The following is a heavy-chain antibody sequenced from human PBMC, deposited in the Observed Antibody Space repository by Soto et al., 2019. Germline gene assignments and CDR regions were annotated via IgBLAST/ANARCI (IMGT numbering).Heavy chain of an antibody. CDR2: ISAYNGNT. J-gene: IGHJ6*03. CDR1: GYTFTSYG. Sequence: GASVKVSCKASGYTFTSYGISWVRQAPGQGLEWMGWISAYNGNTNYAQKLQGRVTMTTDTSTSTAYMELRSLRSDDTAVYYCARDAHSWLYYYYYYMDVWGKGTTVTVSS. V-gene: IGHV1-18*01. CDR3: ARDAHSWLYYYYYYMDV. D-gene: IGHD6-13*01.